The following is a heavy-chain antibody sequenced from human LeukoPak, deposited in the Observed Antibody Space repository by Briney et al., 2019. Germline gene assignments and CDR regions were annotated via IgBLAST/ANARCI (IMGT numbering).Heavy chain of an antibody. Sequence: SETLSLTCTVSGGSISSGDYYWSWIRQPPGKGLEWIGYIYYSGSTYHNPSLKSRVTISVDTSKNQFSLKLSSVTAADTAVYYCARADRIATAYCSGGSCYSGWYFDYWGQGTLVTVSS. CDR3: ARADRIATAYCSGGSCYSGWYFDY. CDR2: IYYSGST. CDR1: GGSISSGDYY. D-gene: IGHD2-15*01. V-gene: IGHV4-30-4*01. J-gene: IGHJ4*02.